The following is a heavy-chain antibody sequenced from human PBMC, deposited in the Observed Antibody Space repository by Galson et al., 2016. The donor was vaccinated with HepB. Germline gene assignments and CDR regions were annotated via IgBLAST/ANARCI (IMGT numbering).Heavy chain of an antibody. CDR1: GFSLTTSGMR. CDR3: ARISPCPSGTCLRRYFDY. Sequence: PALVKPTQTLTLTCNFSGFSLTTSGMRVSWIRQPPGKALEWLARIYWDDEKFYSTPLKTRLTISKDTSKNQVVLTMTNMDPVETATYYCARISPCPSGTCLRRYFDYWGQGILVTVSS. J-gene: IGHJ4*02. CDR2: IYWDDEK. D-gene: IGHD1-26*01. V-gene: IGHV2-70*04.